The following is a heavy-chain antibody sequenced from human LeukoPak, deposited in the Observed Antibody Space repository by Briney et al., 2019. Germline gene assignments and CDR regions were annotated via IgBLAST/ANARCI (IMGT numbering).Heavy chain of an antibody. Sequence: ASVKVSCKVSGYTLTELSMHWVRQAPGKGLEWMGGFDPEDGETIYAQKFQGRVTMTEDTSTDTAYMELSSLRSEDTAVYYCATSALNYGSGSYLGYDYFDYWGQGTLVTVSS. CDR2: FDPEDGET. D-gene: IGHD3-10*01. CDR1: GYTLTELS. CDR3: ATSALNYGSGSYLGYDYFDY. V-gene: IGHV1-24*01. J-gene: IGHJ4*02.